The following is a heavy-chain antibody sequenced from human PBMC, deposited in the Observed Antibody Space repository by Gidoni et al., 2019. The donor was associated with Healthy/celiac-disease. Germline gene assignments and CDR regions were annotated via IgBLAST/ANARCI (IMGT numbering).Heavy chain of an antibody. CDR2: IIPIFGTA. V-gene: IGHV1-69*01. CDR3: ARGYDFWSGLGRGYYGMDV. D-gene: IGHD3-3*01. CDR1: GGTFSSYA. J-gene: IGHJ6*02. Sequence: QVQLVQSGAEVKKPGSSVKVSCKASGGTFSSYAISWVRQAPGQGLEWMGGIIPIFGTANYAQKFQGRVTITADESTSTAYRELSSLRSEDTAVYYCARGYDFWSGLGRGYYGMDVWGQGTTVTVSS.